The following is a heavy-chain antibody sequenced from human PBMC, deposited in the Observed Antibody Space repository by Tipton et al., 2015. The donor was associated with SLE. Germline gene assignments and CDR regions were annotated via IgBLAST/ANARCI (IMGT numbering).Heavy chain of an antibody. CDR3: ARVAGYEGSGHVYSYMVI. CDR2: IYYSGST. D-gene: IGHD3-10*01. J-gene: IGHJ6*03. V-gene: IGHV4-59*01. CDR1: GGSISSYY. Sequence: TLSLTCTVSGGSISSYYWSWIRQPPGKGLEWIGYIYYSGSTNYNPSLKSRVTISVDTSKNQFSLKLSSVTAADTAVYYCARVAGYEGSGHVYSYMVIWGEGATFTVSS.